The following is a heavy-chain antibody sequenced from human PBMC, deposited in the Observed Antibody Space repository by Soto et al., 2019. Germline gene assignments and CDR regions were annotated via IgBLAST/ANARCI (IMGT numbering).Heavy chain of an antibody. J-gene: IGHJ2*01. CDR3: ARGVLTGYWYFDL. CDR1: GFTFSSYS. Sequence: EVQLVESGGGLVKPGGSLRLSCAASGFTFSSYSMNWVRQAPGKGLEWVSSISSSSSYMYYADSVKGRFTISRDNAKNSLYLQMNSLRAEDTAVYYCARGVLTGYWYFDLWGRGTLVTVSP. V-gene: IGHV3-21*01. D-gene: IGHD7-27*01. CDR2: ISSSSSYM.